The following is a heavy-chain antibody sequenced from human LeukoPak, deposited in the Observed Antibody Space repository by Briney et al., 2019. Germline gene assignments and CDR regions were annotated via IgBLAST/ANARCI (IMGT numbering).Heavy chain of an antibody. J-gene: IGHJ4*02. CDR2: INHSGST. V-gene: IGHV4-34*01. CDR1: GGSFSGYY. D-gene: IGHD3-9*01. CDR3: ARGETGLYYDIPAYFDY. Sequence: PSETLSLTCAVYGGSFSGYYWSWIRQPPVKGLEWIGEINHSGSTNYNPSLKSRVTISVDTSKNQFSLKLSSVTAADTAVYYCARGETGLYYDIPAYFDYWGQGTLVTVSS.